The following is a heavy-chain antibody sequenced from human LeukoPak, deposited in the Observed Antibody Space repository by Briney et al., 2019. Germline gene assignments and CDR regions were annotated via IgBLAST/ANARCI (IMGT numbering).Heavy chain of an antibody. D-gene: IGHD3-22*01. CDR1: GYTFTGYY. CDR2: INPNSGGT. Sequence: ASVKVSCKASGYTFTGYYMHWVRQAPGQGLEWMGWINPNSGGTNYAQKFQGRVTMTRDTSISTAYMELSRLRSDDTAVYYCASPMYYYDSSGYSPQFDYWGRGTLVTVSS. CDR3: ASPMYYYDSSGYSPQFDY. J-gene: IGHJ4*02. V-gene: IGHV1-2*02.